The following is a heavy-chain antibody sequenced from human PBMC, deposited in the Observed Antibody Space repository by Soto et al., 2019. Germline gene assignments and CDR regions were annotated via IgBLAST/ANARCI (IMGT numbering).Heavy chain of an antibody. V-gene: IGHV4-59*01. J-gene: IGHJ4*02. CDR2: IYYTGST. D-gene: IGHD6-19*01. CDR3: ARGSRSRGWRPDS. CDR1: GSSISNYY. Sequence: SETLSLTCTVSGSSISNYYWSWIRQPPGKGLEWIGYIYYTGSTSYNPSLKSRVTISVDTSKNQVSLRLTSVTAADTAVYYCARGSRSRGWRPDSWGQGIVVTVSS.